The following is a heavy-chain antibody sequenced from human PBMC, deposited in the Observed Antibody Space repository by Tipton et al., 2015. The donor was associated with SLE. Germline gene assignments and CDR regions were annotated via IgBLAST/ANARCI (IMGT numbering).Heavy chain of an antibody. D-gene: IGHD6-13*01. CDR3: ASGQQLAQDAFDI. J-gene: IGHJ3*02. Sequence: TLSLTCTVSGGSISSGSYYWSWIRQPAGKGLEWIGRIYTSGSTNYNPSLQSRVTISVDTSKNQFSLNLSSVTAADTAVYYCASGQQLAQDAFDIWGQGTMVTVSS. CDR1: GGSISSGSYY. CDR2: IYTSGST. V-gene: IGHV4-61*02.